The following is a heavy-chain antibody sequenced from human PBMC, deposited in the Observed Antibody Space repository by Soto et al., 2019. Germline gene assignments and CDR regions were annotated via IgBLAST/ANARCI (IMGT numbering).Heavy chain of an antibody. CDR1: GLTFSSYA. CDR2: ISYDGSNK. J-gene: IGHJ6*02. CDR3: ARDRAIVVVVAARVMDF. D-gene: IGHD2-15*01. Sequence: PGGSLRLSCAASGLTFSSYAMHWVRQAPGKGLEWVAVISYDGSNKYYADSVKGRFTISRDNSKNTLYLQMNSLRAEDTAVYYCARDRAIVVVVAARVMDFWGQGTTVTVS. V-gene: IGHV3-30-3*01.